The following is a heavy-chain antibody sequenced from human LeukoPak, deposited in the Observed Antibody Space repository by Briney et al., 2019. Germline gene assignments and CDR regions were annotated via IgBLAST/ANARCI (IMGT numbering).Heavy chain of an antibody. CDR3: AKDRNYDFWSGYLDY. V-gene: IGHV3-23*01. CDR2: ISTNGGRT. CDR1: GFTFSSYA. Sequence: GGSLRLSCGASGFTFSSYAMSWVRQAPGEGLEWVSGISTNGGRTSYADSVKGRLTISRDNPRNMLYMEMNSLRAEDTAVYYCAKDRNYDFWSGYLDYWGQGTLVTVSS. J-gene: IGHJ4*02. D-gene: IGHD3-3*01.